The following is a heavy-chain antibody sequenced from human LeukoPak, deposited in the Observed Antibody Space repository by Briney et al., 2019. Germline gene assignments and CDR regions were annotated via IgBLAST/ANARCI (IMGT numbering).Heavy chain of an antibody. CDR2: INPNSGGT. D-gene: IGHD4-11*01. Sequence: ASVKVSCKASGYTFTGYYMHWVRQAPGQGLEWMGWINPNSGGTNYAQKFQGRVTMTRDTSISTAYMELSRLRSDDTAVYYCAIERISMTTVTPYYYYMDVWGKGTTVTVSS. CDR1: GYTFTGYY. J-gene: IGHJ6*03. CDR3: AIERISMTTVTPYYYYMDV. V-gene: IGHV1-2*02.